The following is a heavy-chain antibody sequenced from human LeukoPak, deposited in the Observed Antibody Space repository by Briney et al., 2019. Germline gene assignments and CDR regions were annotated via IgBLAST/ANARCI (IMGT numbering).Heavy chain of an antibody. V-gene: IGHV3-11*04. J-gene: IGHJ4*02. CDR3: AKDPGLRVPSYFDY. D-gene: IGHD2-21*02. Sequence: PGGSLRLSCAASGFTFSDYYMSWIRQAPGKGLEWVSYISSSGSTIYYADSVKGRFTISRDNSKNTLYLQMNSLRAEDTAVYYCAKDPGLRVPSYFDYWGQGTLVTVSS. CDR1: GFTFSDYY. CDR2: ISSSGSTI.